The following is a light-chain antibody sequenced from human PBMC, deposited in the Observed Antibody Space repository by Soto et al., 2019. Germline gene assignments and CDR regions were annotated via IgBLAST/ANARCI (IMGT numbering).Light chain of an antibody. J-gene: IGKJ3*01. CDR1: QSVSDMY. CDR3: DHYGTSAL. CDR2: AS. Sequence: EIVLTQSPGTLSLSPGERATLSCRASQSVSDMYLAWYQQKPGQAPRLLIYASNRATGIPDWVSGGGSGRDFTLTISSLEPDGFAVDYCDHYGTSALFGPGTKVDIK. V-gene: IGKV3-20*01.